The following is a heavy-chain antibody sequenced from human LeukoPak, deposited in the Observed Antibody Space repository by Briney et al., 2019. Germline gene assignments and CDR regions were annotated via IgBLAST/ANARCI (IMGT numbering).Heavy chain of an antibody. D-gene: IGHD3-16*01. J-gene: IGHJ4*02. CDR3: VRNGGSFDY. CDR2: INYDGSET. CDR1: GFTFTKHW. V-gene: IGHV3-7*01. Sequence: PGGSLRLSCAASGFTFTKHWMRWVRQPPGKGLEWVANINYDGSETRYVDSAKGRLTISRDNAKNSLYLQMDSLRVEDTAVYYCVRNGGSFDYWGQGTLVTVSS.